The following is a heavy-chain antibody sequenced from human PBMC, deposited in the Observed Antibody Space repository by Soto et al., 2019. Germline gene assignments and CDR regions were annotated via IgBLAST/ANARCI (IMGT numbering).Heavy chain of an antibody. V-gene: IGHV3-23*01. CDR1: GFPFSAYA. CDR3: ARVLYYDFWSGPPTYYGMDV. D-gene: IGHD3-3*01. J-gene: IGHJ6*02. CDR2: ISGSADSV. Sequence: GGSLRLSCAASGFPFSAYALSWVRQAPGKGLECISGISGSADSVHYADSVKGRFAISRDNSKNMVYLQMNSLRAEDTAVYYCARVLYYDFWSGPPTYYGMDVWGQGTTVTVSS.